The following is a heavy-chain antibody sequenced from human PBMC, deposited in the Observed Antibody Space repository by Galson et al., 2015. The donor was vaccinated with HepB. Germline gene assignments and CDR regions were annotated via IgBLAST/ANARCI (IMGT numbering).Heavy chain of an antibody. Sequence: CAISGDSVSSNRAAWNWIRQSPSRGLEWLGRTYYRSKWYNDYAVSVKSRITINPDTSKNQFSLQVKSVTPEDTAVYYCARDRDCTSTSCGYGMDVWGQGTTVTVSS. D-gene: IGHD2-2*01. CDR3: ARDRDCTSTSCGYGMDV. CDR1: GDSVSSNRAA. V-gene: IGHV6-1*01. CDR2: TYYRSKWYN. J-gene: IGHJ6*02.